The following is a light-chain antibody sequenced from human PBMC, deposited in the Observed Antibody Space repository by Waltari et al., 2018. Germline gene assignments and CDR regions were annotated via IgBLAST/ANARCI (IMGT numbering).Light chain of an antibody. CDR2: DDS. V-gene: IGLV3-21*02. CDR1: TIGSKS. Sequence: SSVLTQPPSVSVAPGQTARIPCRGDTIGSKSVHWSQQKPGQAPVLVVYDDSDRPSGIPERFSGSNSGNTATLTISRVEAGDEADYYCQVWDSSSDVSRGYVFGTGTKVTVL. J-gene: IGLJ1*01. CDR3: QVWDSSSDVSRGYV.